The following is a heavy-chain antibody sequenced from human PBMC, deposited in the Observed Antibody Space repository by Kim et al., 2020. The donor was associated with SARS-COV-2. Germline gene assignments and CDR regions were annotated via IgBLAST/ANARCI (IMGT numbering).Heavy chain of an antibody. CDR1: GFTFIDYY. CDR3: ARVGYDYVWGSYRDYYYYYGMDV. D-gene: IGHD3-16*02. CDR2: ISSSSSYT. V-gene: IGHV3-11*05. Sequence: GGSLRLSCAASGFTFIDYYMSWIRQAPGKGLEWVSYISSSSSYTNYADSVKGRFTNTRDNAKNSLYLQMNSLRAEDTAVYYCARVGYDYVWGSYRDYYYYYGMDVWGQGTTVTVSS. J-gene: IGHJ6*02.